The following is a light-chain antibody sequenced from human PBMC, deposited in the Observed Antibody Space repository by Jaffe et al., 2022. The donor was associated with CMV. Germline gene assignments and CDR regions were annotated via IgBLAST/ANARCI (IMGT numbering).Light chain of an antibody. V-gene: IGKV1-39*01. Sequence: DIQMTQSPSALSASVGDRVSITCRASQTISTNLNWYQKRPGKAHRLLIYSASTLQGGGPSRFSGSGSGTDFTLTISSLQPEDFATYYCQQTYNIPFTFGLGTRLEIK. CDR2: SAS. CDR3: QQTYNIPFT. J-gene: IGKJ5*01. CDR1: QTISTN.